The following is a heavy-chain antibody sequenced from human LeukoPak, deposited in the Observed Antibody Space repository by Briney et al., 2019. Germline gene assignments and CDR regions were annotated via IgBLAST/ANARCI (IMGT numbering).Heavy chain of an antibody. CDR2: ISSSSSYI. D-gene: IGHD3-22*01. CDR3: ARDGHYYDSSGSRFDY. J-gene: IGHJ4*02. CDR1: GFTFSSYI. V-gene: IGHV3-21*01. Sequence: PGGSLRLSCAASGFTFSSYIMNWVRQAPGKGLEWVSSISSSSSYIYYADSVKGRFTISRDNAKNSLYLQMNSLRAEDTAVYYCARDGHYYDSSGSRFDYWGQGTLVTVSS.